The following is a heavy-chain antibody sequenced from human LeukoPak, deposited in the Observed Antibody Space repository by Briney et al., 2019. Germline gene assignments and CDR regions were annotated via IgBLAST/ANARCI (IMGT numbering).Heavy chain of an antibody. CDR3: ASFYCSGGSCYQYYSYYYMDV. J-gene: IGHJ6*03. V-gene: IGHV4-39*01. Sequence: KTSETLSLTCTVSGGSISSSSYYWGWIRQPPGKGLEWIGSIYYSGSTYSNPSLRSRVTISVDTSKNQFSLKLNSVTAADTAVYYCASFYCSGGSCYQYYSYYYMDVWGKGTTVTISS. CDR1: GGSISSSSYY. CDR2: IYYSGST. D-gene: IGHD2-15*01.